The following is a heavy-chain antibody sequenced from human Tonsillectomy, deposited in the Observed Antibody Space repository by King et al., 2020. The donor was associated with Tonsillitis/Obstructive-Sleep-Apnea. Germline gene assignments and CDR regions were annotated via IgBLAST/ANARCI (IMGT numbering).Heavy chain of an antibody. Sequence: QLQESGPGLVKPSETLSLTCTVSGASISSYYWSWIRQPPGKGLGWIGYIYYSGTSNYNPSLKSRVTMSVDTSKSQFSLRLSSVAAADTAVYYCARGLWTPLVFNYWGQGTLVTVSS. CDR3: ARGLWTPLVFNY. CDR2: IYYSGTS. J-gene: IGHJ4*02. D-gene: IGHD3-9*01. V-gene: IGHV4-59*01. CDR1: GASISSYY.